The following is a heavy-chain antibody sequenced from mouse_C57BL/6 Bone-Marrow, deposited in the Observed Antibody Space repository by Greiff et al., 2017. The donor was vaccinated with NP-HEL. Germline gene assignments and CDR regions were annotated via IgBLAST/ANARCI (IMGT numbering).Heavy chain of an antibody. Sequence: DVKLVESGAELVRPGASVKLSCTASGFNIKDDYMHWVKQRPEQGLEWIGWIDPENGDTEYASKFQGKATITADTSSNTAYLQLSSLTSEDTAVYYCTLYHYYAMDYWGQGTSVTVSS. CDR2: IDPENGDT. CDR1: GFNIKDDY. CDR3: TLYHYYAMDY. V-gene: IGHV14-4*01. J-gene: IGHJ4*01. D-gene: IGHD2-1*01.